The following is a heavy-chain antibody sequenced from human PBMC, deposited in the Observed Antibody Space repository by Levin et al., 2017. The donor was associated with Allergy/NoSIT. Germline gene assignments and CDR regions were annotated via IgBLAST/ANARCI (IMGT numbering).Heavy chain of an antibody. CDR3: ARSHTLGGVIYYLDY. D-gene: IGHD3-16*02. CDR1: GGSFSTYG. J-gene: IGHJ4*02. CDR2: IIPVSGTP. V-gene: IGHV1-69*06. Sequence: RAGGSLRLSCTASGGSFSTYGFNWVRQAPGQGPEWMGSIIPVSGTPKYAQKFQGRVTITADKSTSTVYLDLDSLTSHDTAIYYCARSHTLGGVIYYLDYWGQGTLVTVSS.